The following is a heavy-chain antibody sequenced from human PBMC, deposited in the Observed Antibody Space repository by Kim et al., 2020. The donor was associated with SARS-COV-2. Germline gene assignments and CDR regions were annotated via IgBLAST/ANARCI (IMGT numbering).Heavy chain of an antibody. J-gene: IGHJ4*02. Sequence: YTPSLKGQVTISVDTSKNQFSLKLSSVTAADTAVYYCARFDYSGYDYFDYWGQGTLVTVSS. CDR3: ARFDYSGYDYFDY. V-gene: IGHV4-59*01. D-gene: IGHD5-12*01.